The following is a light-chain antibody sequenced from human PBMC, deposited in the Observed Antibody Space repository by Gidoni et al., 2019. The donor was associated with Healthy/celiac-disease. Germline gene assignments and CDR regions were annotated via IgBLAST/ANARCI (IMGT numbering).Light chain of an antibody. CDR1: QSVSSY. CDR2: DAS. CDR3: QQRSNWPPLT. Sequence: EIVLTQSPDTLSLSPGERATLSCSASQSVSSYLAWYQQKPGQAPRLLIYDASNSATGIPARFSGSGSGTDFTLTISSLEPEDFAVYYCQQRSNWPPLTFGGGTKVEIK. V-gene: IGKV3-11*01. J-gene: IGKJ4*01.